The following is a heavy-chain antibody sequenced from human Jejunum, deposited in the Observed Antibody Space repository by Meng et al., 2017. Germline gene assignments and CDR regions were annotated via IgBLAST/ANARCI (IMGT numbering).Heavy chain of an antibody. CDR1: GGSISSSDW. Sequence: LQESGPGLLEPSGPLSLTCGVSGGSISSSDWWSWVRQPPGKGLEWIGEIHHSGSTNYNPSLKSRVTISVDKSKNQFSLKLSSVTAADTAVYYCAREWSGSFRHFDYWGQGTLVTVSS. CDR3: AREWSGSFRHFDY. D-gene: IGHD3-16*02. V-gene: IGHV4-4*02. CDR2: IHHSGST. J-gene: IGHJ4*02.